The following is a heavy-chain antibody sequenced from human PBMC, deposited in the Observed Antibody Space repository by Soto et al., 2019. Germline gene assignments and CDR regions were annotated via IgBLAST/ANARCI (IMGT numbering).Heavy chain of an antibody. V-gene: IGHV4-34*01. CDR2: INHSGST. Sequence: LSLTCAVYGGSFSGYYWSWIRQPPGKGLEWIGEINHSGSTNYNPSLKSRVTISVDTSKNQFSLKLSSVTAADTAVYYCFIVVVPAARGGPEDVWGQGTTVTVSS. CDR1: GGSFSGYY. J-gene: IGHJ6*02. D-gene: IGHD2-2*01. CDR3: FIVVVPAARGGPEDV.